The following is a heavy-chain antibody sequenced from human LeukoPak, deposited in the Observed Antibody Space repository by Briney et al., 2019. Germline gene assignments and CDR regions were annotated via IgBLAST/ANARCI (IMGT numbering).Heavy chain of an antibody. J-gene: IGHJ5*02. CDR2: IYTSGST. CDR1: GGSISSGSYY. CDR3: ARAGIYGSGSYSPNWFDP. V-gene: IGHV4-61*02. Sequence: SETLSLTCTVSGGSISSGSYYWSWIRQPAGKGLEWIGRIYTSGSTYYNPSLKSRVTISVDTSKNQFSLKLSPVTAADTAVYYCARAGIYGSGSYSPNWFDPWGQGTLVTVSS. D-gene: IGHD3-10*01.